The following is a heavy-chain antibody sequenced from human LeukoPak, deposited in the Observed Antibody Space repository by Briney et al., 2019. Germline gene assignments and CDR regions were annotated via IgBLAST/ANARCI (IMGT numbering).Heavy chain of an antibody. CDR2: ITDSGGT. J-gene: IGHJ4*02. D-gene: IGHD3-9*01. CDR1: GTSFSGYS. Sequence: SETPSLTCAVYGTSFSGYSWSWIRQSPGKGLEWIGEITDSGGTNYHPSFKGRLTISADTSKNQFSLKLASVTAADTAVYYCARIESYHILYRPYWGQGTLVTVSS. CDR3: ARIESYHILYRPY. V-gene: IGHV4-34*01.